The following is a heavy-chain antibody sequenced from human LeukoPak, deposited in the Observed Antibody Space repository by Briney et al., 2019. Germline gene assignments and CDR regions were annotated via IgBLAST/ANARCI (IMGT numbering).Heavy chain of an antibody. CDR1: GFAFSTYA. D-gene: IGHD1-26*01. Sequence: GGSLRLSCAASGFAFSTYAMNWVRQAPGKGLEWVSTISGSDGSTYYADPVKGRFTISRDNSKNTLYLQMNSLRAEDTAVYYCAKDSKIVGPTFRSYHYMDVWGKGTTVTVSS. J-gene: IGHJ6*03. V-gene: IGHV3-23*01. CDR2: ISGSDGST. CDR3: AKDSKIVGPTFRSYHYMDV.